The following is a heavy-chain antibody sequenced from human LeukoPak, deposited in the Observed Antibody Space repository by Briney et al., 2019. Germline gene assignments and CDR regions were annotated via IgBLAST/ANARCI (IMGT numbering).Heavy chain of an antibody. J-gene: IGHJ6*02. D-gene: IGHD4-11*01. V-gene: IGHV1-18*01. CDR1: GYTFTRYG. CDR3: ARDTLPTTQYYYYYGMDV. CDR2: ISAYNGNT. Sequence: ASVKVSCKASGYTFTRYGINWVRQAPGQGLEWMGWISAYNGNTNYAQKFQGRVTMTTDTSTSTAYMELRSLRSDDTAVYYCARDTLPTTQYYYYYGMDVWGQGTTVTVSS.